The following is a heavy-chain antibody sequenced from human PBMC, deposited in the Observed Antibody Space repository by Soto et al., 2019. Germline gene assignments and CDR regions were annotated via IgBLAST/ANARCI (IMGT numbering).Heavy chain of an antibody. Sequence: QVQLQESGPGLVKPSETLSLTCTVSGDSISGSSWSWIRQPPGKGLEWIAYMYFSGSTNYNPSLRXLXTXXVDTSKNQFSLKLTSVTAADTAVYYCARGSGWYFHWGQGTLVTVSS. CDR1: GDSISGSS. CDR3: ARGSGWYFH. D-gene: IGHD6-19*01. CDR2: MYFSGST. V-gene: IGHV4-59*01. J-gene: IGHJ4*02.